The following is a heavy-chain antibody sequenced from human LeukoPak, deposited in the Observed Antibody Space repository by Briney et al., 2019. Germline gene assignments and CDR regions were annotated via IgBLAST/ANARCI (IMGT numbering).Heavy chain of an antibody. V-gene: IGHV3-23*01. Sequence: PGGSLRLSCAASGFSFINYAMSWVRQSPGRGLEWVSGMSGNGVRTFYADSVKGRFTISRDNSENALYLQMNSLRAEDTAVYYCAKDLSSSWPEYFQHWGQGTLVTVSS. J-gene: IGHJ1*01. CDR3: AKDLSSSWPEYFQH. CDR2: MSGNGVRT. D-gene: IGHD6-13*01. CDR1: GFSFINYA.